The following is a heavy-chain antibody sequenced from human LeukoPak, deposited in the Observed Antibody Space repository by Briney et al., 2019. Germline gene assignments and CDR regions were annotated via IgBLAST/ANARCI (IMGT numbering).Heavy chain of an antibody. CDR2: ISAYNGNT. V-gene: IGHV1-18*01. Sequence: GASVKVSCKASGYTFTSYGISWVRQAPGQGLEWMGWISAYNGNTNYAQKLQGRVTMTTDTSTSTAYMELRSLRSDDTAVYYCARKRVSSSSTYYYYGMDVWGQGTTVTVSS. CDR1: GYTFTSYG. J-gene: IGHJ6*02. CDR3: ARKRVSSSSTYYYYGMDV. D-gene: IGHD6-6*01.